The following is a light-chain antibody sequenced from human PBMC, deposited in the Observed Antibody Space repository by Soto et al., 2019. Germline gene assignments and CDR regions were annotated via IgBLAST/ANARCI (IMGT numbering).Light chain of an antibody. Sequence: EIVLTQSPGTLSLSHGERATLSCRASQSVSSYLAWYQQKPGQAPRLLIYGASSRATGIPDRFSGGGSGTDFSLTISRLDPEDFAVYYCQQYSSSPITFGQGTRLEIK. CDR2: GAS. CDR3: QQYSSSPIT. V-gene: IGKV3-20*01. CDR1: QSVSSY. J-gene: IGKJ5*01.